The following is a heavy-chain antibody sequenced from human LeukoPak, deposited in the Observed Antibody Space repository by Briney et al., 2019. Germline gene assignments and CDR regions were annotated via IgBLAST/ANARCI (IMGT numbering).Heavy chain of an antibody. V-gene: IGHV3-30*19. Sequence: GGSLRLSCAASGFTFSSHGIHWVRQAPGKGLERVALISFDGSNTYYADSVKGRFTISRDTSGNTLYLQMNSLGGEDTAVYYCARESHPYYFYYHMDVWGKGTTVTVPS. CDR3: ARESHPYYFYYHMDV. CDR2: ISFDGSNT. CDR1: GFTFSSHG. J-gene: IGHJ6*03.